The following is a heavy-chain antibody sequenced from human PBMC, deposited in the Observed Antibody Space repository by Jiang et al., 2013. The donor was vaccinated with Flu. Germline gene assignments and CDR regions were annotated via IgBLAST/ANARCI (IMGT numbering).Heavy chain of an antibody. J-gene: IGHJ5*02. Sequence: KPTQTLTLTCTFSGFSLSTSGVGVGWIRQPPGKALEWLALIYWNDDKRYSPSLKSRLTITKDTSKNQVVLTMTNMDPVDTATYYCAHRYGDYVVEGRDWFDPWGQGTLVTVSS. CDR1: GFSLSTSGVG. V-gene: IGHV2-5*01. CDR2: IYWNDDK. CDR3: AHRYGDYVVEGRDWFDP. D-gene: IGHD4-17*01.